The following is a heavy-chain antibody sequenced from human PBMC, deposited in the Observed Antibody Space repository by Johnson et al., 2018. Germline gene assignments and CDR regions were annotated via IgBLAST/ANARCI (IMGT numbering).Heavy chain of an antibody. D-gene: IGHD1-26*01. CDR1: GFTFSGST. V-gene: IGHV3-73*01. CDR2: IRSKANSYAT. Sequence: EVQLLETGGGLVHPGGSLKLSCAASGFTFSGSTMHWVRQASGKGLEWVGRIRSKANSYATAYAASVKGRFTISRDDSKNTAYLQMNSLKTEDTAVYYCAKERGILDAFDIWGKGTMVTVSS. CDR3: AKERGILDAFDI. J-gene: IGHJ3*02.